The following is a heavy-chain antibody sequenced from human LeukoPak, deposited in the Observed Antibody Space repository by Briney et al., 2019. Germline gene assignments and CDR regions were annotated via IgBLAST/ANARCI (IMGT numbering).Heavy chain of an antibody. Sequence: ASVTVSCTASGYTFTSYGSSWVRQPPGQGLEWMGWISAYNGNTNYAQKLQGRVTMTTDTSTSTAYMELRSLRSDDTAVYYCASSIRLDAFDIWGQGTMVTVSS. CDR3: ASSIRLDAFDI. CDR1: GYTFTSYG. J-gene: IGHJ3*02. CDR2: ISAYNGNT. V-gene: IGHV1-18*04. D-gene: IGHD4-17*01.